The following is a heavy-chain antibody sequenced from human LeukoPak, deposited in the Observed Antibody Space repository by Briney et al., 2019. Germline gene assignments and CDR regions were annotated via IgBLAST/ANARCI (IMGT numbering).Heavy chain of an antibody. CDR2: IYHSGSL. Sequence: SQTLSLACTGSGGSMSGESYYWSWIRQHPGKGLEWLGFIYHSGSLYYNPSLRSRVSISLDMSRRQFSLSLSSVTAADTAVYYCARALGYTSGFPFDAWGQGALVTVSS. CDR1: GGSMSGESYY. CDR3: ARALGYTSGFPFDA. J-gene: IGHJ4*02. D-gene: IGHD5-18*01. V-gene: IGHV4-31*03.